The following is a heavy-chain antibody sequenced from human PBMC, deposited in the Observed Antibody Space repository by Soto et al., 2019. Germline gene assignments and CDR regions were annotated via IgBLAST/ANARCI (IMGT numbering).Heavy chain of an antibody. D-gene: IGHD3-3*01. Sequence: QMQLVQSGPEVKKPGTSVKVSCKASGFTFTSSAVQWVRQARGQRLEWIGWIVVGSGNTNYAQKFQERVTITRDMSTSTAYMELSSLRSEDTAVYYCAAEYDPSLLSGYPSNYYYYYGMDVWGQGTTVTVSS. J-gene: IGHJ6*02. CDR1: GFTFTSSA. CDR3: AAEYDPSLLSGYPSNYYYYYGMDV. V-gene: IGHV1-58*01. CDR2: IVVGSGNT.